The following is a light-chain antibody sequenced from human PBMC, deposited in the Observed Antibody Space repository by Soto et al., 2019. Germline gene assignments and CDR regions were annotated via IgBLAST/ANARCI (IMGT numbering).Light chain of an antibody. J-gene: IGKJ3*01. CDR1: QEITSF. Sequence: DIQMTQSPSTLSASVGDRVTITCRASQEITSFVAWYQQQPEKAPKLLIFATSRLQTGVPSRFSGSGSGTECTLTISSLQPEDVATYYCQQVHSFPLTLGPGTKVDIK. V-gene: IGKV1-9*01. CDR3: QQVHSFPLT. CDR2: ATS.